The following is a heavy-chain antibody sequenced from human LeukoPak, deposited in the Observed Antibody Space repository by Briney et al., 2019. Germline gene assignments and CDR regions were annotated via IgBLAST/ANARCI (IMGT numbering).Heavy chain of an antibody. CDR1: GFTFSSSD. V-gene: IGHV3-21*04. CDR3: AKDTLVVVAATDVNGEFDY. CDR2: ISSSSSYI. J-gene: IGHJ4*02. D-gene: IGHD2-15*01. Sequence: GGSLRLSCAASGFTFSSSDMNWVRQAPGKGLEWVSSISSSSSYIYYADSVKGQFTISRDNSKNTLYLQMNSLRAEDTAVYYCAKDTLVVVAATDVNGEFDYWGQGTLVTVSS.